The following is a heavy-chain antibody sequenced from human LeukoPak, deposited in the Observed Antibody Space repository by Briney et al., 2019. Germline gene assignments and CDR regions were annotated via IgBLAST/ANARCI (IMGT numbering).Heavy chain of an antibody. CDR1: GGSISSSSYY. Sequence: SETLSLTYTVSGGSISSSSYYWGWIRQPPGKGLEWIGSIYYSGSTYYNPSLKSRVTISVDTSKNQFSLKLSSVTAADTAVYYCARDAAKAQLAYFDYWGQGILVTVSS. CDR2: IYYSGST. V-gene: IGHV4-39*07. J-gene: IGHJ4*02. D-gene: IGHD6-13*01. CDR3: ARDAAKAQLAYFDY.